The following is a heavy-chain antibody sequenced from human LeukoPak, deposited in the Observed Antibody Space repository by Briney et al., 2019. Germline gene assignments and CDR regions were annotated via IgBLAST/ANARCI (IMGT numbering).Heavy chain of an antibody. V-gene: IGHV3-21*01. CDR2: ISSSSSYI. J-gene: IGHJ4*02. CDR1: GFTFSSYS. D-gene: IGHD1-26*01. CDR3: ARDSGSYQYYFDY. Sequence: GGSLRLSCAASGFTFSSYSMNWVRQAPGKGLEWVSSISSSSSYIYYADSVKGRFTISRDNAKNSLYLQMNSLRAEDTAVYYRARDSGSYQYYFDYWGQGTLVTVSS.